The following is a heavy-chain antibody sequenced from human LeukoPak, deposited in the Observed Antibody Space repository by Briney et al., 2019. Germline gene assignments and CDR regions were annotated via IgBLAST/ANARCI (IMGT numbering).Heavy chain of an antibody. Sequence: GSLRLSCAASGFTFSGSAMHWVRQASGKGLEWVGRIRSKANSYATAYAASVKGRFTISRDDSKNTAYLQMNSLKTEDTAVYYCTSMSTSPWHAFDIWGQGTMVTVSS. J-gene: IGHJ3*02. V-gene: IGHV3-73*01. CDR3: TSMSTSPWHAFDI. D-gene: IGHD5/OR15-5a*01. CDR2: IRSKANSYAT. CDR1: GFTFSGSA.